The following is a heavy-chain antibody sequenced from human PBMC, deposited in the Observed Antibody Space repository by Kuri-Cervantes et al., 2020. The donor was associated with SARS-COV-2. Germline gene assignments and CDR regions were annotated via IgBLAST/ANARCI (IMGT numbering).Heavy chain of an antibody. Sequence: ASVKVSCKASGYTFTSYDINWVRQATGQGLEWMGWMNPNSGNTCYAQKLQGRVTMTTDTSTSTAYMELRSLRSNDTAVYYCARGTTGAFDIWGQGTMVTVSS. CDR2: MNPNSGNT. CDR1: GYTFTSYD. V-gene: IGHV1-8*01. D-gene: IGHD1-14*01. J-gene: IGHJ3*02. CDR3: ARGTTGAFDI.